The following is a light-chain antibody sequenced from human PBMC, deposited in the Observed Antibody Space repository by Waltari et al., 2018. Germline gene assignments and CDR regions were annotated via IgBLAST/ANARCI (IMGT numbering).Light chain of an antibody. CDR1: STDVCPYNY. V-gene: IGLV2-11*01. J-gene: IGLJ3*02. Sequence: QSALTQPRSVSGSPGQSVPISCPGPSTDVCPYNYFSWYQQLPDKAPKLMIYDVTKRPSGVPGRFSGSRSGNTASLTISGLQAEDEADYYCCSYAGSYIWVFGGGTKLTVL. CDR3: CSYAGSYIWV. CDR2: DVT.